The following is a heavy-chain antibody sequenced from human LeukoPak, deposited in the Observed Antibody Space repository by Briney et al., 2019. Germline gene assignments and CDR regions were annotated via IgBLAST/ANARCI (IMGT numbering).Heavy chain of an antibody. CDR1: RFTFSTYW. J-gene: IGHJ4*02. V-gene: IGHV3-7*01. CDR2: IKEDGSEK. Sequence: GGSLRLSCAAARFTFSTYWMNWVRQAPGKGLEWVANIKEDGSEKYYVDSVKGRFTISRDNAKNSLYLQMNSLRAEDTAVYYCARVSYYYDSSGYPYYFDYWGQGTLVTVSS. CDR3: ARVSYYYDSSGYPYYFDY. D-gene: IGHD3-22*01.